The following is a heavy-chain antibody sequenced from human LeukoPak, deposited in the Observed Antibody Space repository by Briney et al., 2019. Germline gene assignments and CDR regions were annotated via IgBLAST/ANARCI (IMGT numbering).Heavy chain of an antibody. CDR3: ARGAAYFDY. CDR1: GGSFSGYY. V-gene: IGHV4-34*01. Sequence: PSETLSLTCAVYGGSFSGYYWSWIRQPPGKGLEWIGEINHSGSTNYNPSLKSRVTISVDTSKNQFSLKLSSVTAPDTAVYYCARGAAYFDYWGQGTLVTVSS. CDR2: INHSGST. J-gene: IGHJ4*02.